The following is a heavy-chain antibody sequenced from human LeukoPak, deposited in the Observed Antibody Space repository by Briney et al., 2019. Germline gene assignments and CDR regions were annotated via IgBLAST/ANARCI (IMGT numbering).Heavy chain of an antibody. Sequence: ASVKVSCKTSGYTFTNYDISWVRQTPGQGLEWMGWISAYNGNTNYAQKFQGRVTITTVISTSTAYMELRSLRSDDTAVYYCARVGYTYGHRDAFDIWGQGTTVTVSS. J-gene: IGHJ3*02. CDR2: ISAYNGNT. D-gene: IGHD3-10*01. CDR3: ARVGYTYGHRDAFDI. V-gene: IGHV1-18*01. CDR1: GYTFTNYD.